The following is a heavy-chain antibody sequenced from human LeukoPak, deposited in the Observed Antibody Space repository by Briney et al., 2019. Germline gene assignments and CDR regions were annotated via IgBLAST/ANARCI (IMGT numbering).Heavy chain of an antibody. CDR1: GYSYSNYA. CDR2: MSAFSGYT. CDR3: ARDPFDGGVLERSGPSSHYYYMDV. V-gene: IGHV1-18*01. Sequence: ASVNVSCKASGYSYSNYAISWVRQAPGQGLEWMGWMSAFSGYTKYAQKLQGRVTMTTDTSTSTAYMELRSLRSDDTAVYYCARDPFDGGVLERSGPSSHYYYMDVWGKGTTVTVSS. J-gene: IGHJ6*03. D-gene: IGHD3-3*01.